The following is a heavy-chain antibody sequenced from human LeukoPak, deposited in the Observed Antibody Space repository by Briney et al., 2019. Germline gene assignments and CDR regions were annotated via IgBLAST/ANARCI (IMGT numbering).Heavy chain of an antibody. CDR1: GASISSGGHY. CDR2: IYYSGST. CDR3: AREGLGDGNAFDI. Sequence: SQTLSLTCTVSGASISSGGHYWSWIRQHPGKGLEWIGYIYYSGSTYYNPSLKSRAVISLDTSKNQFSLNLSSVTAADTAVYYCAREGLGDGNAFDIWGQGTMVTVSS. J-gene: IGHJ3*02. V-gene: IGHV4-31*03. D-gene: IGHD4-17*01.